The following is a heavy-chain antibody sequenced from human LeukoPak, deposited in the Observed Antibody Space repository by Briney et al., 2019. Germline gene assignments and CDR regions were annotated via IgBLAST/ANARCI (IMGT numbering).Heavy chain of an antibody. Sequence: PGGSLSLSCAASGFTFSTSWMHWVRQAPGKGLVWVSRINSDGSRTNHADFVKGRFTISRDNAKNTLYLQMNSLRAEDTSVYYCARALGSPLDYWGQGSLVIVSS. CDR3: ARALGSPLDY. D-gene: IGHD1-26*01. J-gene: IGHJ4*02. CDR1: GFTFSTSW. CDR2: INSDGSRT. V-gene: IGHV3-74*01.